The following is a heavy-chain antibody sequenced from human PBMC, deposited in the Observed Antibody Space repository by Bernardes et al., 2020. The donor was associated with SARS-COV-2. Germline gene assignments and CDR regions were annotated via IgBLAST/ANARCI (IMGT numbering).Heavy chain of an antibody. CDR3: ARSAGMDV. J-gene: IGHJ6*02. CDR2: IKRDGSET. CDR1: GFDFSDYW. Sequence: GGSLRLSCAGSGFDFSDYWMAWVRQAPGKGLEWVANIKRDGSETYYVDSVKGRITISRDNAKNLVFLQMNSLRAEDTAIFYCARSAGMDVWGQGTMVTVSS. V-gene: IGHV3-7*03.